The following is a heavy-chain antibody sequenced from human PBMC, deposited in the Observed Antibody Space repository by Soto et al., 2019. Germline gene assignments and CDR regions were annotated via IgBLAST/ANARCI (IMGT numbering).Heavy chain of an antibody. V-gene: IGHV3-11*01. CDR1: GFTFSDYY. Sequence: QVQLVESGGGLVKPGGSLRLSCAASGFTFSDYYMTWIRQAPGKGLEWLSYISSSGSIRYYADSVKGRLTISRDNGKNSLFLQKTSMRAEDTALYYCARNQRYCTGGSCFYDIWGQGTMVTVSS. J-gene: IGHJ3*02. D-gene: IGHD2-8*02. CDR2: ISSSGSIR. CDR3: ARNQRYCTGGSCFYDI.